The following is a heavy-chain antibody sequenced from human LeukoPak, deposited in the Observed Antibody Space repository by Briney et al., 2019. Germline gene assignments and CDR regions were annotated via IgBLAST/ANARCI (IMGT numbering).Heavy chain of an antibody. CDR2: INHSGST. CDR1: GGSFSGYY. Sequence: PSETLSLTCAAYGGSFSGYYWSWIRQPPGKGLEWIGEINHSGSTNYNPSLKSRVTISVDTSKNQFSLTLSSVTAADTAVYYCARGRIVATIWGQGTLVTVSS. CDR3: ARGRIVATI. D-gene: IGHD5-12*01. V-gene: IGHV4-34*01. J-gene: IGHJ4*02.